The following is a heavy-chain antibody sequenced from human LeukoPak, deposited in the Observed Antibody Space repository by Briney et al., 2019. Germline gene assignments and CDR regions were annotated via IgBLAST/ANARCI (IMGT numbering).Heavy chain of an antibody. Sequence: GGSLRLSCAASGFTFSSYEMNWVRQAPGKGLEWVSYISSSGSTIYYADSVKGRFTISRDNAKNSLYLQMSSLRAEDTAVYYCARDQAMVRGVIINYFDYWGQGTLVTVSS. J-gene: IGHJ4*02. CDR3: ARDQAMVRGVIINYFDY. CDR2: ISSSGSTI. CDR1: GFTFSSYE. D-gene: IGHD3-10*01. V-gene: IGHV3-48*03.